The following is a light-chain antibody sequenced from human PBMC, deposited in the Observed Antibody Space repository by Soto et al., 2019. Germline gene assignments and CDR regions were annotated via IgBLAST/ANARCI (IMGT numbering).Light chain of an antibody. Sequence: ILMTQSPATLSVSPGERATLSCRASQSASNNLAWYQQKPGQAPRLLIYDASTRATGIPARFSGSGSGTGFTLTISGLQSEDFAVYYGKQYNYWPPWTFGQGTKVEIK. CDR2: DAS. V-gene: IGKV3-15*01. CDR1: QSASNN. CDR3: KQYNYWPPWT. J-gene: IGKJ1*01.